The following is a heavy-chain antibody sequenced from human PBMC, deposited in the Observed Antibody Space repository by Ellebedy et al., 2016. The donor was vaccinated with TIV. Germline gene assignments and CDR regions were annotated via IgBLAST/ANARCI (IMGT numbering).Heavy chain of an antibody. Sequence: AASVKVSCKASRYTFTAYHIHWVRQAPGEGLEWMGWIRPDSGDTHYAPKFQGRVTMTRDTSITTAYMELSSLRPDDTAVYYCARGYCTTTNCAPAGWLDPWGQGSLVTVSS. CDR3: ARGYCTTTNCAPAGWLDP. J-gene: IGHJ5*02. CDR2: IRPDSGDT. D-gene: IGHD2-8*01. V-gene: IGHV1-2*02. CDR1: RYTFTAYH.